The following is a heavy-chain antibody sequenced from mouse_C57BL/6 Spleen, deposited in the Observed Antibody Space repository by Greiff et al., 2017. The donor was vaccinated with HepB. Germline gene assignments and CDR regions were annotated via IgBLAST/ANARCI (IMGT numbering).Heavy chain of an antibody. CDR1: GYTFTSYW. CDR2: IYPGSGST. Sequence: VQLQQPGAELVKPGASVKMSCKASGYTFTSYWITWVKQRPGQGLEWIGDIYPGSGSTNYNEKFKSKATLTVDTSSSTSYMQLSSLTSEDSAVYSCAREGLYDGYPAWFAYWGQGTLVTVSA. V-gene: IGHV1-55*01. D-gene: IGHD2-3*01. CDR3: AREGLYDGYPAWFAY. J-gene: IGHJ3*01.